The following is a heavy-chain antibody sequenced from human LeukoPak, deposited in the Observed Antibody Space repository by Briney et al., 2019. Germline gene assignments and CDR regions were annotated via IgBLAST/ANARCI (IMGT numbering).Heavy chain of an antibody. V-gene: IGHV3-23*01. CDR1: DFTVSSYA. CDR3: ARDGADFWSGYQGYFDC. Sequence: GGSLRLSCAASDFTVSSYALSWVRQAPGKGLEWLSSISASSDITNYADSVKGRFTLSRDISKNTLYLQMNSLRVEDTAVYYCARDGADFWSGYQGYFDCWGQGTLVTVSS. J-gene: IGHJ4*02. D-gene: IGHD3-3*01. CDR2: ISASSDIT.